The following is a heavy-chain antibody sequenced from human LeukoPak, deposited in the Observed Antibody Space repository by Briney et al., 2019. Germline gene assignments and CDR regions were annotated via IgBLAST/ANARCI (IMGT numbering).Heavy chain of an antibody. D-gene: IGHD5-18*01. Sequence: GESLKISCKGSGYSFTSYWIGRVRQMPGKGLEWMGIIYPGDSDTRYSPSFQGQVTISADKSISTAYLQWSSLKASDTAMYYCARGVFVDTAMAHYFDYWGQGTLVTVSS. V-gene: IGHV5-51*01. CDR3: ARGVFVDTAMAHYFDY. CDR2: IYPGDSDT. J-gene: IGHJ4*02. CDR1: GYSFTSYW.